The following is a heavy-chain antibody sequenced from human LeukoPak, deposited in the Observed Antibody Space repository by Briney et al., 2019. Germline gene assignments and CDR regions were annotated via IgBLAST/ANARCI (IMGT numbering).Heavy chain of an antibody. V-gene: IGHV1-18*01. CDR2: ISAYNGNT. Sequence: ASVKVSCKASGYTFTSYGISWVRQAPGQGLEWMGWISAYNGNTNYAQKLQGRVTMTTDTSTSTAYMELRSLRSDDTAVCYCARGRLVVDRKGAFDIWGQGTMVTVSS. CDR1: GYTFTSYG. CDR3: ARGRLVVDRKGAFDI. D-gene: IGHD6-19*01. J-gene: IGHJ3*02.